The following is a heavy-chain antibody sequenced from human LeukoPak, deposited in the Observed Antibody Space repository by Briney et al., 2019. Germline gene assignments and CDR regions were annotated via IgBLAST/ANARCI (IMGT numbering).Heavy chain of an antibody. Sequence: PSETLSLTCAVSGYSISSGYYWGWIRQPPGKGLEWIGSIYHSGSTYYNPSLKSRVTISVDTSKNQFSLKLSSVTAADTAVYYCGSCYYYYYMDAWGKGTTVTVSS. V-gene: IGHV4-38-2*01. CDR1: GYSISSGYY. D-gene: IGHD6-13*01. CDR2: IYHSGST. CDR3: GSCYYYYYMDA. J-gene: IGHJ6*03.